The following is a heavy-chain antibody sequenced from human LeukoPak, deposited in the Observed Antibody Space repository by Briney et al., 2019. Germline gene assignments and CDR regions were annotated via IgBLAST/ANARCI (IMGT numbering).Heavy chain of an antibody. V-gene: IGHV3-23*01. CDR3: AKAAGYCSSTTCPRSAFDI. J-gene: IGHJ3*02. D-gene: IGHD2-8*01. Sequence: GGSLRLSCAASGFTFGNYAMNWVRQAPGKGLEWVSAISGSGDSTYDADSVRGRFTISRDNSKNTLSLQMSSLRADDTAVYYCAKAAGYCSSTTCPRSAFDIWGQGTMVTVSS. CDR1: GFTFGNYA. CDR2: ISGSGDST.